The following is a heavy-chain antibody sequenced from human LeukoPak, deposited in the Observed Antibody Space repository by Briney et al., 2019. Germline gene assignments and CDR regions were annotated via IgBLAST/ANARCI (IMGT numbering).Heavy chain of an antibody. D-gene: IGHD6-13*01. V-gene: IGHV3-7*05. CDR1: GFTFSTYW. J-gene: IGHJ4*02. CDR3: ARDPGYSSSWYNY. CDR2: IKQDGSEE. Sequence: GGSLRLSCVASGFTFSTYWMSWVRQAPGGGLEWVANIKQDGSEEYYVDSVKGRFTISRDNAKNSLYLQMNSLRAEDTAVYYCARDPGYSSSWYNYWGQGTLVTVSS.